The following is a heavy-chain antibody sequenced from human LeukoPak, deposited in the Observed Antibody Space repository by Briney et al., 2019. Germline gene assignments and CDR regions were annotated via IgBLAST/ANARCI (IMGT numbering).Heavy chain of an antibody. Sequence: ASVNVSCKASGYTFTSYGISWVRQAPGQGLEGMGWISAYNGNTNYAQKLQGRVTITTATSTSKAYMEWRSLRSDDTAVYYCASSGIYDSSGYMDYWGQGTLVTVSS. CDR2: ISAYNGNT. V-gene: IGHV1-18*01. D-gene: IGHD3-22*01. CDR3: ASSGIYDSSGYMDY. J-gene: IGHJ4*02. CDR1: GYTFTSYG.